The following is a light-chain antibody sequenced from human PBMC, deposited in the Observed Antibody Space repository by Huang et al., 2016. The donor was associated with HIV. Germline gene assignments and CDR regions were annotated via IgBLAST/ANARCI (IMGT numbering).Light chain of an antibody. CDR1: QSVSTN. CDR3: QQYNNWPYT. Sequence: EIVMTQSPATLSVSPGERVTLSCRASQSVSTNFAWHQQKPGRAPRLLFYGASTRATGVPARFSGSGAGTEFTLTISSLQSEDFAVYYCQQYNNWPYTFGQGTKLEIK. J-gene: IGKJ2*01. CDR2: GAS. V-gene: IGKV3-15*01.